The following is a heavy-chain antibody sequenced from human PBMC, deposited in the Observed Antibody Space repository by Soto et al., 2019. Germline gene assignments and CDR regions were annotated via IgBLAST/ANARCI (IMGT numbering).Heavy chain of an antibody. D-gene: IGHD5-18*01. Sequence: QLQLQESGPGLVKPSETLSLTCTVSGGSISSSSYYWGWIRQPPGKGLEWIGSIFYSGSTYYNPYRRGRVTISVETSKNQSARKLTSVTAAHTAVYYCACIFSGGYSYGCYYYGMDVWGQGPTGTFS. CDR1: GGSISSSSYY. J-gene: IGHJ6*02. V-gene: IGHV4-39*01. CDR3: ACIFSGGYSYGCYYYGMDV. CDR2: IFYSGST.